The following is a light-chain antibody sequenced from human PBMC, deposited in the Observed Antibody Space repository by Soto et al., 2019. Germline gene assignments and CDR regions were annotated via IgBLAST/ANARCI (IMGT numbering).Light chain of an antibody. CDR1: QSVSSY. CDR2: DAS. CDR3: QQRSNSWT. J-gene: IGKJ1*01. Sequence: EIVLTQSPATLSLSPGERATLSCRASQSVSSYLAWYQQKPGQAPRLLIYDASNSATGIPARFSGSGSGTDFNLTISSLEPEDFAVYYCQQRSNSWTFGQGTKVELK. V-gene: IGKV3-11*01.